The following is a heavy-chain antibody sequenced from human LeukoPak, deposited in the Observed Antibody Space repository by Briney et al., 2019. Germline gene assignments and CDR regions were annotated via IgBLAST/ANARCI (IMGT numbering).Heavy chain of an antibody. V-gene: IGHV3-48*03. CDR3: AELGITMIGGV. D-gene: IGHD3-10*02. CDR1: GFTFSNYE. J-gene: IGHJ6*04. Sequence: PGGSLRLSCAASGFTFSNYEMNWVRQAPGKGLEWVSYISGSGKTIYYADSVKGRFTISRDNAKNSLYLQMNSLRAEDTAVYYCAELGITMIGGVWGKGTTVTISS. CDR2: ISGSGKTI.